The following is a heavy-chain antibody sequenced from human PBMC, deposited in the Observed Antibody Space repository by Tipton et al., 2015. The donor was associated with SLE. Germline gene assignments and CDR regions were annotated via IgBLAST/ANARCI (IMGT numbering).Heavy chain of an antibody. CDR3: ATITLYSPASFDI. V-gene: IGHV4-59*06. CDR2: ISYSGST. CDR1: GGSISSHY. J-gene: IGHJ3*02. D-gene: IGHD1-14*01. Sequence: TLSLTCTVSGGSISSHYWSWIRPPPGKGLEWIGYISYSGSTYYTHYSPPLKSRVTMSIDTSQNQFSLELNSVTAAGTAVYYCATITLYSPASFDIWGQGTLVTVSS.